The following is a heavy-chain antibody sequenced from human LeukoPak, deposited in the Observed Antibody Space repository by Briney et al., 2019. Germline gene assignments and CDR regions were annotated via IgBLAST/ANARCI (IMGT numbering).Heavy chain of an antibody. J-gene: IGHJ5*02. V-gene: IGHV4-61*02. Sequence: SQTLSLTCTVSGGSISSGSYYWSWIRQPAGKGLEWIGRIYTSGSTNYNPSLKSRVTISVDTSKNQFSLKLSSVTAADTAVYYCAREGGIAVAGGWFDPWGQGTLVTVSS. CDR1: GGSISSGSYY. CDR2: IYTSGST. CDR3: AREGGIAVAGGWFDP. D-gene: IGHD6-19*01.